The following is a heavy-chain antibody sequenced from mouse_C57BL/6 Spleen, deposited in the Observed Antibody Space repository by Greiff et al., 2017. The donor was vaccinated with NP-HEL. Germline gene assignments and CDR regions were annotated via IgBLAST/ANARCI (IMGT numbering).Heavy chain of an antibody. CDR3: ARLQGSSYGYFDV. Sequence: QVQLQQPGAELVRPGSSVKLSCKASGYTFTSYWMHWVKQRPIQGLEWIGNIDPSDSETYYNQKFKDKATLTVEKSSSTAYMQLSRLTSEDSAVYYCARLQGSSYGYFDVWGTGTTVTVSS. CDR2: IDPSDSET. J-gene: IGHJ1*03. D-gene: IGHD1-1*01. CDR1: GYTFTSYW. V-gene: IGHV1-52*01.